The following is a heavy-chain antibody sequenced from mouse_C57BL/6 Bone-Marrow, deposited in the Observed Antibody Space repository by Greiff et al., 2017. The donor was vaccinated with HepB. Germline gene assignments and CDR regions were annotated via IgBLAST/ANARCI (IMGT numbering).Heavy chain of an antibody. CDR2: ISSGGSYT. J-gene: IGHJ3*01. CDR3: ARRELPCD. D-gene: IGHD2-1*01. V-gene: IGHV5-6*02. CDR1: GFTFSSYG. Sequence: EVMLVESGGDLVKPGGSLKLSCAASGFTFSSYGMSWVRQTPDKRLEWVATISSGGSYTYYPDSVKGRFTNSRDNAKNTLYLQMSSLKSEYTAMYYCARRELPCDWGQGTLVTVSA.